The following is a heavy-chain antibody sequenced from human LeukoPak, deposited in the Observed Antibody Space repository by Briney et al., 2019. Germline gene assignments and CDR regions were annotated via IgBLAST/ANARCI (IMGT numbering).Heavy chain of an antibody. CDR1: GYTFTSYD. CDR3: ARGPIAAAGTDYFDY. J-gene: IGHJ4*02. Sequence: GASVKVSCKASGYTFTSYDINWVRQATGQGLEWMGWMNPNSGNTGYAQKFQGRVTMTRNTSISTAFMELSSLRSEDTAVYYCARGPIAAAGTDYFDYWGQGTLVTVSS. V-gene: IGHV1-8*01. CDR2: MNPNSGNT. D-gene: IGHD6-13*01.